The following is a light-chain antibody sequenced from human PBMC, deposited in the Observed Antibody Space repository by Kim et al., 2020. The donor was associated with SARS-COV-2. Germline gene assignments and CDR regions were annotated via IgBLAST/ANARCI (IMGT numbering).Light chain of an antibody. CDR2: END. CDR3: ATWDGSLLAVV. J-gene: IGLJ2*01. CDR1: NSNIGNNF. V-gene: IGLV1-51*01. Sequence: KVTSSCSGNNSNIGNNFVFWFQQVPGTGPKLLIYENDKRPSGSPDRFSGSKSGTSATLGITGLQTGDEADYYCATWDGSLLAVVFGGGTQLTVL.